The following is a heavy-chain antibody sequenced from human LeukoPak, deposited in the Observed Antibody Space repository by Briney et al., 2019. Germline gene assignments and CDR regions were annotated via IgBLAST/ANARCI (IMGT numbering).Heavy chain of an antibody. J-gene: IGHJ2*01. V-gene: IGHV3-30*12. Sequence: GGSLRLSCAASGFSFSSHAMHWVRQAPGKGLEWVAFISYDGSTKTYADSVKGRFTISRDNAKNSLYLQMNSLRAEDTAVYYCARDGLGDYWYFDLWGRGTLVTVSS. CDR1: GFSFSSHA. D-gene: IGHD3/OR15-3a*01. CDR2: ISYDGSTK. CDR3: ARDGLGDYWYFDL.